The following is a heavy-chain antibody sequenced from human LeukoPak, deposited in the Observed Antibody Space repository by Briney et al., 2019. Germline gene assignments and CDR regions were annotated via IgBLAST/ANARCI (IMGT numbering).Heavy chain of an antibody. Sequence: GGSLRLSCAASGFTFSNYALIWVRQTPRKGLEWVSTITDSGATPHYADAVRGRFTISRDNSKNTLYLQMNSLRAEDTAIYYCGKDPNGDYIGAFDFWGQGTMVTVS. D-gene: IGHD4-17*01. J-gene: IGHJ3*01. CDR1: GFTFSNYA. V-gene: IGHV3-23*01. CDR3: GKDPNGDYIGAFDF. CDR2: ITDSGATP.